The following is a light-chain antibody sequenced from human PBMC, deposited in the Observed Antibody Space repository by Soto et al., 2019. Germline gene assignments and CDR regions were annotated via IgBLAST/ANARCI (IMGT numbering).Light chain of an antibody. J-gene: IGKJ1*01. CDR2: GAS. CDR3: LQYYNCPWT. Sequence: EIVMTQSPATLSVSPGERATLSCRASQSVSSNLAWYQQKPGQAPRLLIYGASTRATGIPARSSGSGSGTDFTLTISSLQPEDFAAYYCLQYYNCPWTFGQVAKVDIK. V-gene: IGKV3-15*01. CDR1: QSVSSN.